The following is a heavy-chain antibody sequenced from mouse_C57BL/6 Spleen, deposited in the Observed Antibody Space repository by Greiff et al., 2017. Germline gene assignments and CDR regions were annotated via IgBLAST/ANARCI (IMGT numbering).Heavy chain of an antibody. CDR2: ISSGSSTI. D-gene: IGHD4-1*01. V-gene: IGHV5-17*01. Sequence: EVKVVESGGGLVKPGGSLKLSCAASGFTFSDYGMHWVRQAPEKGLEWVAYISSGSSTIYYADTVKGRFTISRDNAKNTLFLQMTSLRSEDTAMYYCARTGRGYFDVWGTGTTVTVSS. J-gene: IGHJ1*03. CDR3: ARTGRGYFDV. CDR1: GFTFSDYG.